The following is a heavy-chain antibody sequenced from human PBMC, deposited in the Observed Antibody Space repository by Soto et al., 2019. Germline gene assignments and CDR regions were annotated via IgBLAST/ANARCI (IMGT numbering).Heavy chain of an antibody. Sequence: QLQLQESDPGLVKPSETLSLTCTVSGGPISSSSYYWGWIRQPPGKGLEWIGSIFYSGGTYNNPSLKSRVTISVDTSKNQFSLKLSSVTAADTAVYYCARHLTYCSAGSCYSDFPYYGMDVWGQGTTVTVSS. D-gene: IGHD2-15*01. CDR3: ARHLTYCSAGSCYSDFPYYGMDV. CDR1: GGPISSSSYY. CDR2: IFYSGGT. V-gene: IGHV4-39*01. J-gene: IGHJ6*02.